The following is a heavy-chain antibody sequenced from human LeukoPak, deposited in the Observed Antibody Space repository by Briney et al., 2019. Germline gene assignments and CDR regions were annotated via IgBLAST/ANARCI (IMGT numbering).Heavy chain of an antibody. CDR3: AKGKYSSGGVPDY. J-gene: IGHJ4*02. D-gene: IGHD6-19*01. CDR2: ISGGGEST. Sequence: GGSLRLSCAGSGFTFSSHAMNWVRQAPGKGLEWVSSISGGGESTYYADSVKGRFTVSRDNSKNTLYLQINSLRGEDTAVYYCAKGKYSSGGVPDYWGQGTLVTVSS. CDR1: GFTFSSHA. V-gene: IGHV3-23*01.